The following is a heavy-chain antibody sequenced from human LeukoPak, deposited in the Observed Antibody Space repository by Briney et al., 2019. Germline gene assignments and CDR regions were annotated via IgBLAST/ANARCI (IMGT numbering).Heavy chain of an antibody. J-gene: IGHJ4*02. D-gene: IGHD2-8*02. V-gene: IGHV3-21*01. CDR1: GFSFSSHT. CDR2: ISASGNYK. Sequence: GGSLRLSCAASGFSFSSHTMNWVRRAPGKGLEWVSSISASGNYKYYADSVKGRFTISRDNAKNSVYLQMDSLRAEDTAVYYCARVESTGFPYYSDYWGQGTLVTVSS. CDR3: ARVESTGFPYYSDY.